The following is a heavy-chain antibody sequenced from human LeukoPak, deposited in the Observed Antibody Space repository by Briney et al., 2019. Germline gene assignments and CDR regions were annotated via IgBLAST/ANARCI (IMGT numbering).Heavy chain of an antibody. CDR3: ARRHSGSYYGKHWFDP. V-gene: IGHV4-39*01. Sequence: SETLSLTCTVSGGSISSSTYSWGWIRQPPGKGREWVGSIYYSGSTYYNPSLQSRVTISVDTSKNQSSLILTSVTAPDTAVYYCARRHSGSYYGKHWFDPWGQGTLVTVSS. J-gene: IGHJ5*02. CDR1: GGSISSSTYS. D-gene: IGHD1-26*01. CDR2: IYYSGST.